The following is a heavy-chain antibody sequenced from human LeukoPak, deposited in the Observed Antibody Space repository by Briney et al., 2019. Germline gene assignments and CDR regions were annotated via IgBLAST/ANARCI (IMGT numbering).Heavy chain of an antibody. J-gene: IGHJ4*02. CDR1: GYSISSGYY. D-gene: IGHD3-22*01. V-gene: IGHV4-38-2*02. CDR2: IYHSGST. Sequence: PSETLSLTCTVSGYSISSGYYWGWIRQPPGKGLEWIGSIYHSGSTYYNPSLKSRVTISVDTSKNQFSLKLSSVTAADTAVYYCARAGNYYYDSSGYWGYWGQGTLVTVSS. CDR3: ARAGNYYYDSSGYWGY.